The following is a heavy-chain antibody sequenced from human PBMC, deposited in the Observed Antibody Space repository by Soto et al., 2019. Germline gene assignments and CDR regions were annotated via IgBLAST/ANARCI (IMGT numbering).Heavy chain of an antibody. CDR1: GFSLSTSGVG. V-gene: IGHV2-5*02. CDR2: IYWDDDK. CDR3: AQSVGYSYGQYYFDY. Sequence: QITLKESGPTLVNPTQTLTLTCTFSGFSLSTSGVGVGWIRQPPGKALEWLALIYWDDDKRYSPSLKSRPTITKDTSKNPVVLTMTNVDPVDTATYYCAQSVGYSYGQYYFDYWGQGTLVTVSS. J-gene: IGHJ4*02. D-gene: IGHD5-18*01.